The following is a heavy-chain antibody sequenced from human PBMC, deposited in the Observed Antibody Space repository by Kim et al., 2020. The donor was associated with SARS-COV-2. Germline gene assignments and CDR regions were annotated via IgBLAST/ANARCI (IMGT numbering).Heavy chain of an antibody. V-gene: IGHV6-1*01. J-gene: IGHJ4*02. CDR3: ARARSSGWYGFFDY. D-gene: IGHD6-19*01. Sequence: AVSVKSRITINPDTSKNPFSLQLNSVTPEDTAVYYCARARSSGWYGFFDYWGQGTLVTVSS.